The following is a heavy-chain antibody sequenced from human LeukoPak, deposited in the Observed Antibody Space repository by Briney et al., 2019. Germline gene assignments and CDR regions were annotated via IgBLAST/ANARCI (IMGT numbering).Heavy chain of an antibody. CDR1: GFTFSSYE. CDR2: ISSSGSTI. V-gene: IGHV3-48*03. D-gene: IGHD3-10*02. J-gene: IGHJ6*04. CDR3: AELGITMIGGV. Sequence: GGSLRLSCAASGFTFSSYEVDWVRQAPGKGLEWVSYISSSGSTIYYADSVKGRFTISRDNAKNSLYLQMNSLRAEDTAVYYCAELGITMIGGVWGKGTTVTISS.